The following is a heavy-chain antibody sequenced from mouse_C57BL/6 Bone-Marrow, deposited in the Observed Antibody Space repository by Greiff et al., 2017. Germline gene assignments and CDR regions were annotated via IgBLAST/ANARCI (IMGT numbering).Heavy chain of an antibody. V-gene: IGHV5-6*02. D-gene: IGHD5-1*01. CDR3: ARRGYLRDY. CDR2: ISSGGSYT. J-gene: IGHJ2*01. CDR1: GFTFSSYG. Sequence: EVKLVESGGDLVKPGGSLKLSCAASGFTFSSYGMSWVRQTPDKRLEWVATISSGGSYTYYPDSVKGRFTISRDNAKNTLYLQMSSLKSEDTAMYYSARRGYLRDYWGQGTTLTVSS.